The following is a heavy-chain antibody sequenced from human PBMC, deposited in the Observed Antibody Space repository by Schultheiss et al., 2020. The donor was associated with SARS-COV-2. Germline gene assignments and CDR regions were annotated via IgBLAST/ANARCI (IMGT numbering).Heavy chain of an antibody. CDR1: GGSISSGGYY. Sequence: SQTLSLTCAVSGGSISSGGYYWSWIRQHPGKGLEWIGYIYYSGSTYYNPSLKSRVTISVDTSKNQFSLTLRSVTAADTAVYYCARGEILSFETLYSLVYWGQGTLVTVSS. CDR2: IYYSGST. D-gene: IGHD3-10*01. V-gene: IGHV4-31*11. J-gene: IGHJ4*02. CDR3: ARGEILSFETLYSLVY.